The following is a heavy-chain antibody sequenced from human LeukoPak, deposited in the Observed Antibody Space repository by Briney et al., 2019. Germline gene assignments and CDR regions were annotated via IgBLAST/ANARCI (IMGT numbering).Heavy chain of an antibody. J-gene: IGHJ4*02. CDR1: GGSISSSSYY. Sequence: PSETLSLTCTVSGGSISSSSYYWGWIRQPPGKGLEWIGSIYYSGSTYYNPSLESRVTISVDTSKNQFSLKLSSVTAADTAVYYCARDERVGASDYWGQGTLVTVSS. V-gene: IGHV4-39*07. D-gene: IGHD1-26*01. CDR2: IYYSGST. CDR3: ARDERVGASDY.